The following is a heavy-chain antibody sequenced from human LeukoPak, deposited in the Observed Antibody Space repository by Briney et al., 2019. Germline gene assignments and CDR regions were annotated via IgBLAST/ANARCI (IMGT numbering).Heavy chain of an antibody. Sequence: PGGSLRLSCAASGFTFSSYGMSWVRQAPGKGLEWVSAISGSGGSTYYADSVKGRFTISRDNSKNTLYLQMNSLRAEDTAVYYCARGIMEAARPGYYFDYWGQGTLVTVSS. D-gene: IGHD6-6*01. CDR2: ISGSGGST. J-gene: IGHJ4*02. V-gene: IGHV3-23*01. CDR1: GFTFSSYG. CDR3: ARGIMEAARPGYYFDY.